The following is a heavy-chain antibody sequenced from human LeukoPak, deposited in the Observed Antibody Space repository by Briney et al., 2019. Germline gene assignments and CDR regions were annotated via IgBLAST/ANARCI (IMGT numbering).Heavy chain of an antibody. J-gene: IGHJ6*03. Sequence: SETLSLTCAVYGGSFSGYYWSWIRQPPGKGLEWIGEINHSGSTNYNPSLKSRVTISVDTSKNQFSLKLSSVTAADTAVYYCARGTVTRYYYYYYMDVGGKGTTVTVPS. CDR2: INHSGST. D-gene: IGHD4-17*01. CDR1: GGSFSGYY. V-gene: IGHV4-34*01. CDR3: ARGTVTRYYYYYYMDV.